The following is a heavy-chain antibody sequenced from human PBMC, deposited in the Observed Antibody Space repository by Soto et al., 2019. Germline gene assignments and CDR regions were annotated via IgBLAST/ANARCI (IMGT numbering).Heavy chain of an antibody. V-gene: IGHV1-18*01. CDR2: ISAYNGNT. J-gene: IGHJ5*02. D-gene: IGHD3-3*01. CDR3: ARGVGDFWSGVNWFDP. CDR1: GYTFTSYG. Sequence: ASVKVSCKASGYTFTSYGISWVRQAPGQGLEWMGWISAYNGNTNYAQKLQGRVTMTTDTSTSTAYMELRSLRSDDTAVYYCARGVGDFWSGVNWFDPWGQGTLVTVSS.